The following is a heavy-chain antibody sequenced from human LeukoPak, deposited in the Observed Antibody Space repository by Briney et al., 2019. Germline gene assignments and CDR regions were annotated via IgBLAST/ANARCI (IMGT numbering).Heavy chain of an antibody. D-gene: IGHD3-22*01. J-gene: IGHJ4*02. CDR3: ASGGLYSDTSAFYF. V-gene: IGHV3-74*01. CDR2: INSDGSTT. Sequence: GGSLRLSCAASGFTFNSYWMHWVRRAPGKGLVWVSRINSDGSTTSYADSVKGRFTISRDNAKNTLHLQMNSLRAEDTAVYYCASGGLYSDTSAFYFWGQGTLVTVSS. CDR1: GFTFNSYW.